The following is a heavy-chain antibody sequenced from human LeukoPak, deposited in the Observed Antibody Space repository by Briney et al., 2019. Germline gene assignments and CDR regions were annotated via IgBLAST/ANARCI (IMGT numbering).Heavy chain of an antibody. CDR2: ISWNSGSI. Sequence: PGRSLRLSCAASGFTFDDYAMPWVRHAPGKGLEWVSGISWNSGSIGYADSVKGRFTISRDNAKNSLYLQMNSLRAEDTALYYCAKDMSYDSSGSYFDYWGQGTLVTVSS. CDR3: AKDMSYDSSGSYFDY. V-gene: IGHV3-9*01. J-gene: IGHJ4*02. CDR1: GFTFDDYA. D-gene: IGHD3-22*01.